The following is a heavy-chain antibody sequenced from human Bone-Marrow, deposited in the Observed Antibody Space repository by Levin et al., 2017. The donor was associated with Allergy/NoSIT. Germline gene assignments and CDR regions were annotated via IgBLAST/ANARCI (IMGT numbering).Heavy chain of an antibody. J-gene: IGHJ6*02. V-gene: IGHV3-9*01. CDR3: AKDISGRLPMQNYYYNYAMDV. CDR2: ISWSGSGI. D-gene: IGHD3-16*01. Sequence: GGSLRLSCAASGFTFDDYAMHWVRQVPGKGLEWVSGISWSGSGIAYAGSVKGRFTISRDNAKNSLYLQMNSLRAEDTALYYCAKDISGRLPMQNYYYNYAMDVWGQGTTVTVSS. CDR1: GFTFDDYA.